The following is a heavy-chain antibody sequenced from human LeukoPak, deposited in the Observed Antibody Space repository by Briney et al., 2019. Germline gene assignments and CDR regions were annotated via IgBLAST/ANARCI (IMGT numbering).Heavy chain of an antibody. CDR1: GGSISSYY. CDR3: ARDYCSGGSCYLLDY. V-gene: IGHV4-4*07. CDR2: IYTSVST. Sequence: PSETLSLTCTLSGGSISSYYWSCIRQPAGGGLEWIGRIYTSVSTNYNPSLKSRVIMSVDTSKDQFSLKLSSVAPADTAVYYCARDYCSGGSCYLLDYWGQGTLVTVSS. D-gene: IGHD2-15*01. J-gene: IGHJ4*02.